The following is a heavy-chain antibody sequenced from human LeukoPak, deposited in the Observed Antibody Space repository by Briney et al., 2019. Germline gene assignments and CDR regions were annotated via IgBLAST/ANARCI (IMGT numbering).Heavy chain of an antibody. J-gene: IGHJ4*02. V-gene: IGHV3-49*03. CDR3: SRPVGATYYFDY. CDR2: IRSETYGGTT. Sequence: GGSLRLSCKASGFIFGDYAMSWFRQAPGKGLEWVGFIRSETYGGTTEYAASVKGRFTISRDDSKSIAYLQMNSLKTEDTALYYFSRPVGATYYFDYWGQGTLVTVSS. D-gene: IGHD1-26*01. CDR1: GFIFGDYA.